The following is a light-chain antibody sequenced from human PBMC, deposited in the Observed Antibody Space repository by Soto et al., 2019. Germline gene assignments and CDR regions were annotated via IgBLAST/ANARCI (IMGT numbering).Light chain of an antibody. J-gene: IGLJ2*01. Sequence: QSALTQPPSASGSPDQSVTISCTGTSSDVGGFNYVSWYQQHPGKAPKLMIYEVSERPSGVPDRFSGSKSGNTASLTVSGLQAEDEADYYCSSYAGSNNLIFGGGTKLTVL. CDR1: SSDVGGFNY. CDR2: EVS. V-gene: IGLV2-8*01. CDR3: SSYAGSNNLI.